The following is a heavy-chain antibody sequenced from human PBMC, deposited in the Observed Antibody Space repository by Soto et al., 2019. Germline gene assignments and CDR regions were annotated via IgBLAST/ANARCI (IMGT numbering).Heavy chain of an antibody. V-gene: IGHV4-61*08. CDR3: ASDVSGWSSRAFDH. Sequence: QVQLQESGPRLVKPSETLSLTCSVSGASVSNDGYYWSWIRQPPGEGLEWIGYISNSGSTSYNPSPKSRLTISMDTSKNQFSLNVNSVTAADTAVYFCASDVSGWSSRAFDHWGLGTLVTVSS. CDR2: ISNSGST. CDR1: GASVSNDGYY. D-gene: IGHD6-13*01. J-gene: IGHJ4*02.